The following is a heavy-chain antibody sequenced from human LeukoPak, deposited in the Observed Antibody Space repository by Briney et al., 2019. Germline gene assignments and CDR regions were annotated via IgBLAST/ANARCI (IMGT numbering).Heavy chain of an antibody. CDR1: GYTFTSYY. Sequence: GASVKVSCKASGYTFTSYYMHWVRQAPGQGLEWMGIINPSGGSTSYAQKFQGRVTMTRDTSTSTVYMDLSSLTSEDTAVYYCARGTSGWYSVFDFWGQGTLVTVSS. CDR2: INPSGGST. J-gene: IGHJ4*02. D-gene: IGHD6-19*01. V-gene: IGHV1-46*01. CDR3: ARGTSGWYSVFDF.